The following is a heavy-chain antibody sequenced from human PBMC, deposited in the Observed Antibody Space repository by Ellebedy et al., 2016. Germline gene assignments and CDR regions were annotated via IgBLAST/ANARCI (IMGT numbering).Heavy chain of an antibody. D-gene: IGHD3-22*01. CDR1: GFTFDDYG. Sequence: SLKISXAASGFTFDDYGMHWVRQAPGKGLEWVSGISWNSGSIGYVDSVKGRFTISRDNAKNSLYLQMNSLRAEDTALYYCAKGYYYDNSGYYDYWGQGTLVTVSS. V-gene: IGHV3-9*01. CDR2: ISWNSGSI. CDR3: AKGYYYDNSGYYDY. J-gene: IGHJ4*02.